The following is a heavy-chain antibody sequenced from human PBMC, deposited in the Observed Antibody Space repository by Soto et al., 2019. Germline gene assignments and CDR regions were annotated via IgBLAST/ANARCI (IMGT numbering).Heavy chain of an antibody. D-gene: IGHD3-10*01. CDR3: ARPTGSGSYYGDRDAFDI. CDR2: IIPIFGTA. Sequence: QVQLVQSGAEVKKPGSSVKVSCKASGGTFSSYAISWVRQAPGQGLEWMGGIIPIFGTANYAQKFQGRVTITADESTSTAYMELSSLRSEDTAVYYCARPTGSGSYYGDRDAFDIWGQGTMVTVSS. J-gene: IGHJ3*02. V-gene: IGHV1-69*01. CDR1: GGTFSSYA.